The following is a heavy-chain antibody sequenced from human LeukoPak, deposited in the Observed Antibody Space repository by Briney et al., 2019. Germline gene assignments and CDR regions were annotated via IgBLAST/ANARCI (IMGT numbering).Heavy chain of an antibody. D-gene: IGHD5-18*01. V-gene: IGHV4-59*01. J-gene: IGHJ6*03. CDR2: VSYSGNT. CDR1: GGSINTYY. CDR3: ARVRKTHIYNYGPLDYYYYMDV. Sequence: PSETLSLTCTVSGGSINTYYWSWIRQPPGKGLEWIGYVSYSGNTNYDPSLNSRVTISLDTSNNQSSLKLRSVTAPDTAVYYCARVRKTHIYNYGPLDYYYYMDVWGKGTTVTVSS.